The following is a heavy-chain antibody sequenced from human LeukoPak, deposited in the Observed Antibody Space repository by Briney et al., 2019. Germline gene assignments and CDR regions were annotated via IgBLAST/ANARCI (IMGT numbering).Heavy chain of an antibody. CDR3: ARDLGKVVAATRFDY. CDR2: INPNSGGT. V-gene: IGHV1-2*02. CDR1: GYTFNGDY. D-gene: IGHD2-15*01. J-gene: IGHJ4*02. Sequence: ASVKVSCKASGYTFNGDYMHWVRQAPGQGLEWMGWINPNSGGTNYAQKFQGRVTMTTDTSTSTAYMELRSLRSDDTAVYYCARDLGKVVAATRFDYWGQGTLVTVSS.